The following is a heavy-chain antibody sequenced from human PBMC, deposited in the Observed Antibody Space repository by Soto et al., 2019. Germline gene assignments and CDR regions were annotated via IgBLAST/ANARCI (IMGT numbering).Heavy chain of an antibody. J-gene: IGHJ5*02. CDR3: VRMASSGTLNWFDP. Sequence: GASVKVSCKASGYTFMNYDISWVRQATGQGLEWMGWMNPNSGNTGYALKFQGRVSMTRNTSIYTVYLELSSLASDDTAVYYCVRMASSGTLNWFDPWGQGTLVTVSS. CDR1: GYTFMNYD. CDR2: MNPNSGNT. V-gene: IGHV1-8*01. D-gene: IGHD1-1*01.